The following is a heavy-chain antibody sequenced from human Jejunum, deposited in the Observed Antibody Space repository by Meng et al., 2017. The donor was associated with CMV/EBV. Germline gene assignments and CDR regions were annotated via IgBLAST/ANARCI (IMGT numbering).Heavy chain of an antibody. CDR3: ASPPPIGAALDY. V-gene: IGHV3-66*01. CDR2: IYSGGGT. D-gene: IGHD6-6*01. Sequence: VEAGGFGGGLVQPGGSLRVSCASSGFSVSSNFMSWVRQAPGKGLEWVSIIYSGGGTDYADSVKGRFTISRDNSKNTLYLQMNSLGAEDTAVYYCASPPPIGAALDYWGQGTLVTVSS. J-gene: IGHJ4*02. CDR1: GFSVSSNF.